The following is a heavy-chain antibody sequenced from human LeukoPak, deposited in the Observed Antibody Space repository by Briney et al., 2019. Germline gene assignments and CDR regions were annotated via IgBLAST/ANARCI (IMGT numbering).Heavy chain of an antibody. Sequence: GSLRLSCAASGFNYAINWVRQAPGKGLEWVSGISGSGDTTYYADSVEGRFTISRDSFKNTLYLQMNSLRAEDTAIYYCAEDQRFWGQGTPVTVSS. CDR2: ISGSGDTT. J-gene: IGHJ4*02. CDR1: GFNYA. V-gene: IGHV3-23*01. CDR3: AEDQRF. D-gene: IGHD3-3*01.